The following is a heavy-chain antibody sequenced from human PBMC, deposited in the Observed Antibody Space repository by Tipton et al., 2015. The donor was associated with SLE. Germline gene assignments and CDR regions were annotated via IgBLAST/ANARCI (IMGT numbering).Heavy chain of an antibody. D-gene: IGHD6-13*01. Sequence: TLSLTCAASGGSFSSHYWSWIRQPPGKGLEWIGYIYYSGSTNYNPSLKSRVTISVDTSKNQFSLKLSSVTAADTAVYYCARSAGYGSSWAHFDYWGQGTLVTVSS. CDR1: GGSFSSHY. CDR3: ARSAGYGSSWAHFDY. J-gene: IGHJ4*02. V-gene: IGHV4-59*11. CDR2: IYYSGST.